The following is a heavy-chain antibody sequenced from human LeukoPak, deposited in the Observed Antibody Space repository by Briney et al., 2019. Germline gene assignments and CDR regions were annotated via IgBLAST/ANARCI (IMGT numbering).Heavy chain of an antibody. CDR3: ARLGASVVVVAATEYFDY. CDR1: GGSISSSSYY. D-gene: IGHD2-15*01. Sequence: SETLSLTCTVSGGSISSSSYYWGWIRQPPGKGLEWIGSIYYSGSTYYNPSLKSRVTISVDTSKNQFSLKLSSVTAADTAVYYRARLGASVVVVAATEYFDYWGQGTLVTVSS. J-gene: IGHJ4*02. CDR2: IYYSGST. V-gene: IGHV4-39*01.